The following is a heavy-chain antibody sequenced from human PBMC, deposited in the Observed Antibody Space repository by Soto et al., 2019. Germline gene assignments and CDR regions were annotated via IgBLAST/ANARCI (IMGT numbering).Heavy chain of an antibody. D-gene: IGHD1-7*01. V-gene: IGHV3-30*18. CDR1: GFTFSSYG. CDR3: AKDGTTKAFDI. J-gene: IGHJ3*02. CDR2: ISYDGSNK. Sequence: VQLVESGGGVVQPGRSLRLSCAASGFTFSSYGMHWVRQAPGKGLEWVAVISYDGSNKYYADSVKGRFTISRDNSKNTLYLQMNSLRAEDTAVYYCAKDGTTKAFDIWGQGTMVTVSS.